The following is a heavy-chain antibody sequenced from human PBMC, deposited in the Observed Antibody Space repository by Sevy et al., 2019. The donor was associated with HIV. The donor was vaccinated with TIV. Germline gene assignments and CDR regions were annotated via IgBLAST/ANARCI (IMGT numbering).Heavy chain of an antibody. CDR2: IIPRVGLA. V-gene: IGHV1-69*10. CDR3: ASVRPCGGDCYFFDS. Sequence: ASVKVSCKASGGSLSNYGMNWVRQAPGQGLEWTGGIIPRVGLANYARKLRDRVTITADESTSTMYIELGRLKSEDTGVYYCASVRPCGGDCYFFDSWGQGTLVTVSS. D-gene: IGHD2-21*01. J-gene: IGHJ4*02. CDR1: GGSLSNYG.